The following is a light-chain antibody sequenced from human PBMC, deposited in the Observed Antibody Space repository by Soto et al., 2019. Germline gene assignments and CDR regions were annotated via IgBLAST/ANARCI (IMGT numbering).Light chain of an antibody. CDR3: LLCYGDGVV. CDR2: STT. Sequence: QAVVTQQPSLTVSPGGTVTLTCASSTGAVTSDYYPNWFQQHPGQTPRPLIYSTTYKHSWSPDRFSGSLTGGKAALTLSGVQDEDEDDYYCLLCYGDGVVVGGGTKLTV. V-gene: IGLV7-43*01. J-gene: IGLJ2*01. CDR1: TGAVTSDYY.